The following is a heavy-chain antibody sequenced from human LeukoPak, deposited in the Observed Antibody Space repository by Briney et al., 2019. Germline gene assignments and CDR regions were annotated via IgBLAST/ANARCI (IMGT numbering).Heavy chain of an antibody. CDR1: GGSISSGGYY. D-gene: IGHD1-1*01. CDR3: ARDRGTWNDDGFDY. J-gene: IGHJ4*02. Sequence: SETLSLTCAVSGGSISSGGYYWGWIRQPAGKGLEWIGRIYISGSTNYNPSLKSRVTMSVDTSKNQFSLKLSSVTAADTAVYYCARDRGTWNDDGFDYWGQGTLVTVSS. CDR2: IYISGST. V-gene: IGHV4-61*02.